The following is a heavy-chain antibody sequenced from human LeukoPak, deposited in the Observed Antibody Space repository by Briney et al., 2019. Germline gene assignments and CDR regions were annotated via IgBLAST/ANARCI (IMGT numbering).Heavy chain of an antibody. CDR3: ATELYYDILTGYVDDY. CDR2: IYTSGST. J-gene: IGHJ4*02. CDR1: GGSISSGSYY. Sequence: PSQTLSLTCTVSGGSISSGSYYWSWIRQPAGKGLEWIGRIYTSGSTNYNPSLKSRVTISVDTSKNQFPLKLSSVTAADTAVYYCATELYYDILTGYVDDYWGQGTLVTVSS. V-gene: IGHV4-61*02. D-gene: IGHD3-9*01.